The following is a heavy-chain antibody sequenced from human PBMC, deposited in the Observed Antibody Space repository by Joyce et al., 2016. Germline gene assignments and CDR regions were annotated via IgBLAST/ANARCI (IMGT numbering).Heavy chain of an antibody. CDR2: IYLDGST. CDR3: ARNGAYSQDS. Sequence: QVQLQESGPGLVKPSGTLSLTCAVSGGSISSAHWWSWVRQPPGKGLEWIGEIYLDGSTTYNPSRKSRVTISVDKSKNQLSLKMNSVTAADTAVYYCARNGAYSQDSWGQGTLVTVSS. V-gene: IGHV4-4*02. J-gene: IGHJ5*01. CDR1: GGSISSAHW. D-gene: IGHD5-12*01.